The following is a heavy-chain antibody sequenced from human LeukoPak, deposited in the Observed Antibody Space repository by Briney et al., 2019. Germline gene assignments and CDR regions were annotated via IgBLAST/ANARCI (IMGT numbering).Heavy chain of an antibody. D-gene: IGHD3-10*01. V-gene: IGHV3-23*01. CDR2: ISSSGDST. Sequence: TGGSLRLSCAAFGFIFRRYAMSWVRRAPGKGLEWVSAISSSGDSTDYAASVKGRFTISRDNSRNTLFLQMNSLRAEDTAVYYCATLKHYYYASGSYLGAGYFDYWGQGTLVTVSS. CDR3: ATLKHYYYASGSYLGAGYFDY. CDR1: GFIFRRYA. J-gene: IGHJ4*02.